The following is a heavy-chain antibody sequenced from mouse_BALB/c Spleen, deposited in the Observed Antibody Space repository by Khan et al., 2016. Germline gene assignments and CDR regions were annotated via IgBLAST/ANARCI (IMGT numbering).Heavy chain of an antibody. CDR1: GFNIKDTY. CDR2: IDPANGNT. D-gene: IGHD2-4*01. V-gene: IGHV14-3*02. J-gene: IGHJ3*01. CDR3: ARSPYDYDVGFAY. Sequence: EVQLQESGAELVKPGASVKLSCTASGFNIKDTYMHWVKQRPEQGLEWIGRIDPANGNTKYDPKFQGKATITADTSSNTAYLQLSSLPSDDTAVYYCARSPYDYDVGFAYWGQGTLVTVSA.